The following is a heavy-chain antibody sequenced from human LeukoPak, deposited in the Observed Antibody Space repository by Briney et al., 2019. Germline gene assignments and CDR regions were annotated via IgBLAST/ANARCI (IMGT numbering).Heavy chain of an antibody. D-gene: IGHD3-22*01. J-gene: IGHJ4*02. CDR1: GFTFSSYG. CDR2: ISYDGSNK. V-gene: IGHV3-30*18. CDR3: AKEGVADYYDSSGYLFDY. Sequence: GGSLRLSCAASGFTFSSYGMHWVRQAPGKGLEWVAVISYDGSNKYYADSVKGRFTISRDNSKNTLYLQMNSLRAEDTAVYYCAKEGVADYYDSSGYLFDYRGQGTLVTVSS.